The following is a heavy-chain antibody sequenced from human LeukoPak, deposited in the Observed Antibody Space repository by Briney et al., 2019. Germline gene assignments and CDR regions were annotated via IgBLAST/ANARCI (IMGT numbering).Heavy chain of an antibody. J-gene: IGHJ4*02. CDR2: INPSSGGT. CDR1: GYTFTDYY. Sequence: ASVKVSCKASGYTFTDYYMHWVRQAPGQGLEWMGWINPSSGGTNYAQKFQGRVTMTRDTSISTAYMELSRLRSDDTAVYYCARWDPTYDIAASGTSNYYWGQGTLVTVSS. D-gene: IGHD6-13*01. CDR3: ARWDPTYDIAASGTSNYY. V-gene: IGHV1-2*02.